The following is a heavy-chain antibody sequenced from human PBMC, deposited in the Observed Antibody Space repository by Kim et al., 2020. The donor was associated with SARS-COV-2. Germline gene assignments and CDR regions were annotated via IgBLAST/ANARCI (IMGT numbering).Heavy chain of an antibody. V-gene: IGHV5-51*01. CDR3: ARQKNYYDTSSYYYYYYDVDV. CDR1: GYSFTSYW. CDR2: IYPGDSDT. Sequence: GESLKISCKGSGYSFTSYWIGWVCQMPGKGLEWMGIIYPGDSDTRYSPSFQGQVTISADKSISTAYLQWSSLKASDTAMYYCARQKNYYDTSSYYYYYYDVDVWGQGTTVTVTS. J-gene: IGHJ6*02. D-gene: IGHD3-22*01.